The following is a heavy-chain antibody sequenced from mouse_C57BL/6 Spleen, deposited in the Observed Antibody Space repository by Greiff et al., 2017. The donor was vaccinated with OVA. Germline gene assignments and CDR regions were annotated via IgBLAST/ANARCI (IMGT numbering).Heavy chain of an antibody. CDR3: ARDGGSSYPWFAY. D-gene: IGHD1-1*01. Sequence: QVQLKQSGAELVKPGASVKISCKASGYAFSSYWMNWVKQRPGKGLEWIGQIYPGDGDTNYNGKFKGKATLTADKSSSTAYMQLSSLTSEDSAVYFCARDGGSSYPWFAYWGQGTLVTVSA. V-gene: IGHV1-80*01. CDR1: GYAFSSYW. CDR2: IYPGDGDT. J-gene: IGHJ3*01.